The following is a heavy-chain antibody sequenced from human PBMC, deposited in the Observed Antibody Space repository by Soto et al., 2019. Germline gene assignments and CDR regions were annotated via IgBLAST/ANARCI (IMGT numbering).Heavy chain of an antibody. CDR3: ARLVGGSVRPVDY. Sequence: PSETLSLTCAVYGGSLSDYYWGWIRQPPGKGLEWIGSVYYGGSTYYNPSLKSRVTLSVDTSKNQFSLKLSSVTAADTAVYYCARLVGGSVRPVDYWGQGTLVTVS. CDR2: VYYGGST. V-gene: IGHV4-39*01. J-gene: IGHJ4*02. CDR1: GGSLSDYY. D-gene: IGHD2-15*01.